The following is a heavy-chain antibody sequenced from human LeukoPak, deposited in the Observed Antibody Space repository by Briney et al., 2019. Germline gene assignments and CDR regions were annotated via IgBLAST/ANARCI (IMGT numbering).Heavy chain of an antibody. V-gene: IGHV4-59*08. CDR3: ARLSYTSGWYEVDY. CDR1: GGSIDSDY. J-gene: IGHJ4*02. CDR2: VYYSGSA. D-gene: IGHD6-19*01. Sequence: SETLSLTCTVSGGSIDSDYWTWIRQSPGKVLEWVGYVYYSGSATYNPSLKSRVTISVETSKNQFSLSLNSVTAADTAVYYCARLSYTSGWYEVDYWGQGTLATVSS.